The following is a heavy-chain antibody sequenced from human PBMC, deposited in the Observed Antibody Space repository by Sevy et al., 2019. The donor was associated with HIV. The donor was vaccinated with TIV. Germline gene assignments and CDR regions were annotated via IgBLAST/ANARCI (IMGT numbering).Heavy chain of an antibody. CDR3: AKDRSMLVVRGYFQD. CDR2: ISGSASST. CDR1: GFTFSSYA. J-gene: IGHJ1*01. D-gene: IGHD3-22*01. Sequence: GGSLRLSCAASGFTFSSYAMTWVRQAPGKGLEWVSAISGSASSTYYADSVKGRFTISRDNSKNTLYLQMDSLRAEDTAVYYCAKDRSMLVVRGYFQDWGQGTLVTVSS. V-gene: IGHV3-23*01.